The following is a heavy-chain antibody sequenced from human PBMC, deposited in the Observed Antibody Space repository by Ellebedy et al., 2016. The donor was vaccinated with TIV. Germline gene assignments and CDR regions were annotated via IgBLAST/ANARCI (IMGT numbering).Heavy chain of an antibody. CDR3: AKDHGYYHSSGYYVIDWYFDL. CDR1: GFSFSRYA. CDR2: LSYDGSNK. Sequence: GESLKISCAASGFSFSRYAIHWVRQAPGKGLEWVAVLSYDGSNKYYAESVKGRFTISRDNSENTMSLQMNSLRAEDTAVYYCAKDHGYYHSSGYYVIDWYFDLWGRGTLVSVSS. V-gene: IGHV3-30-3*01. D-gene: IGHD3-22*01. J-gene: IGHJ2*01.